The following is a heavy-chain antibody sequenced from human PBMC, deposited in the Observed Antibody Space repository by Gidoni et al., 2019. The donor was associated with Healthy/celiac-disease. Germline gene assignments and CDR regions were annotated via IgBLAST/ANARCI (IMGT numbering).Heavy chain of an antibody. J-gene: IGHJ4*02. CDR3: ASGEGYCSSTSCPLDY. CDR1: GYTFTSYG. Sequence: QVQLVQSGTEVKKPGASVKVSCQASGYTFTSYGISWVRQAPGQGLEWMGWISAYNVNTNYAQKLQGRGTMTTNTSTSTAYMELSSLRSDDTAVYYCASGEGYCSSTSCPLDYWGQGTLVTVSS. CDR2: ISAYNVNT. V-gene: IGHV1-18*01. D-gene: IGHD2-2*01.